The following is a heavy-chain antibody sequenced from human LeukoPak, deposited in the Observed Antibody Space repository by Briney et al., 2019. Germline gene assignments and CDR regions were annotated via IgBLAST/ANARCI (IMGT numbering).Heavy chain of an antibody. CDR1: GGSISSGSYY. J-gene: IGHJ4*02. CDR3: ARGFGNDYVWGSYRSSYYFDY. Sequence: PSETLSLTCSDSGGSISSGSYYWSWIRQPAGKGLEWIGRIYTSGSTNYNPSLKSRVTISVDTSKNQFSLKLSSVTAADTAVYYCARGFGNDYVWGSYRSSYYFDYWGQGTLVTVSS. V-gene: IGHV4-61*02. CDR2: IYTSGST. D-gene: IGHD3-16*02.